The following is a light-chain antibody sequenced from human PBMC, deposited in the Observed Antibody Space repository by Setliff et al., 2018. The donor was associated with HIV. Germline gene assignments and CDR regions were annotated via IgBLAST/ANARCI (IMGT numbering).Light chain of an antibody. CDR2: DDS. V-gene: IGLV3-21*03. CDR1: IIGRES. Sequence: QPPSVSVAPGKTARIPCGADIIGRESVHWYQQKPGQAPVLVVSDDSDRPSGIPERFSGSISGNTATLTITRVEAGDEADYYCQVCDTSSDHYVFGTGTKVTVL. CDR3: QVCDTSSDHYV. J-gene: IGLJ1*01.